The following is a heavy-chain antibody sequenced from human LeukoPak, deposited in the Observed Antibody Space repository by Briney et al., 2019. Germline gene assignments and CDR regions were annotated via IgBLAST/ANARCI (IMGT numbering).Heavy chain of an antibody. J-gene: IGHJ4*02. CDR1: GGSISSYY. CDR3: ARERDYGDQFFDY. V-gene: IGHV4-59*01. CDR2: IQYSGST. D-gene: IGHD4-17*01. Sequence: SETLSLTCTVSGGSISSYYWSWIRQPPGKGLEWMGYIQYSGSTNYKPSLKRRVSMSVDTSKNQFSLRLSSVTAADTAVYYCARERDYGDQFFDYWGQGTLVTVSS.